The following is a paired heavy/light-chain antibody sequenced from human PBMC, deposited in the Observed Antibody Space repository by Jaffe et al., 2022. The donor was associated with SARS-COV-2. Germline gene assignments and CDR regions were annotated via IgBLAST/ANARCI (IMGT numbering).Light chain of an antibody. J-gene: IGKJ5*01. CDR3: QHSYSAPIT. CDR1: QSISSY. V-gene: IGKV1-39*01. CDR2: TAS. Sequence: DIQMTQSPSSLSASVGDRVTITCRASQSISSYLNWYQQKPGKAPKLLIYTASSLQSGVPSRFSGSGSGTDFTLTISSLQPEDFAAYFCQHSYSAPITFGQGTRLEIK.
Heavy chain of an antibody. CDR1: GFTVSSNY. D-gene: IGHD3-22*01. V-gene: IGHV3-53*02. CDR2: MYSGGTT. Sequence: EVQLVESGGGLMQPGGSLRLSCVASGFTVSSNYMSWVRQAPGKGLEWVSVMYSGGTTHYADSVKGRFTISRDNSKNTLYLQMNSLRAEDTAVYYCARGPSSVTMIGGWFDPWGQGTLVTVSS. CDR3: ARGPSSVTMIGGWFDP. J-gene: IGHJ5*02.